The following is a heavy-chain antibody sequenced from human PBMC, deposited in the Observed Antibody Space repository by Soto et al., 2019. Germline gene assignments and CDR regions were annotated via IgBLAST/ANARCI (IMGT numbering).Heavy chain of an antibody. Sequence: GESLQISCKGSGYRFTSYGISWVRQMPGKGLEWMGRIDPSDSYTNYSPSFQGHVTISADKSISTAYLQWSSLKASDTAMYYWARLGPSVAEVWGHGTTVTVSS. J-gene: IGHJ6*02. D-gene: IGHD2-15*01. V-gene: IGHV5-10-1*01. CDR1: GYRFTSYG. CDR2: IDPSDSYT. CDR3: ARLGPSVAEV.